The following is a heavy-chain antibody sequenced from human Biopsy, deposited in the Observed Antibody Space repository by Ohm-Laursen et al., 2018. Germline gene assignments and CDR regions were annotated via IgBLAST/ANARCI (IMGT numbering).Heavy chain of an antibody. Sequence: SLRLSCTASGFTFSNHGMNWVRQAPGKGLEWVSNISWDGGSEDYADSVKGRFTISRDNAKNSLFLQMNRLTTEDTALYYCAEDVRVKEQVAGMDVWGQGTTVTVSS. CDR2: ISWDGGSE. D-gene: IGHD1/OR15-1a*01. V-gene: IGHV3-9*01. CDR3: AEDVRVKEQVAGMDV. CDR1: GFTFSNHG. J-gene: IGHJ6*02.